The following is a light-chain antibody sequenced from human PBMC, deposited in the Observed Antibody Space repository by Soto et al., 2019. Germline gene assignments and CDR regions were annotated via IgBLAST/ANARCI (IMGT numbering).Light chain of an antibody. J-gene: IGKJ1*01. CDR2: AAS. CDR1: QGISSY. Sequence: DIQMTQSPSSLSASVGDRATITCRATQGISSYLAWYQQKPGKAPKLLIYAASTLQSGVPSRFSGSGSGTDFTLTISCLQSEDFATYYCQQYYSYQWTFGQGTKVDIK. CDR3: QQYYSYQWT. V-gene: IGKV1-9*01.